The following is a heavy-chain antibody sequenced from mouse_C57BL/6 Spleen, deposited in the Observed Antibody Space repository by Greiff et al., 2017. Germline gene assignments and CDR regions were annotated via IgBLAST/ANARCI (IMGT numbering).Heavy chain of an antibody. D-gene: IGHD1-1*01. CDR2: ISDGGSYT. CDR1: GFTFSSYA. Sequence: EVKLMQSGGGLVKPGGSLKLSCAASGFTFSSYAMSWVRQTPEQRLEWVATISDGGSYTNYPDNVKGRFTITRDNAKNNLYLQMSHLKSEDTAMYYCGRDRVTTVVSTPYYAMDYWGQGTSVTVSA. CDR3: GRDRVTTVVSTPYYAMDY. V-gene: IGHV5-4*01. J-gene: IGHJ4*01.